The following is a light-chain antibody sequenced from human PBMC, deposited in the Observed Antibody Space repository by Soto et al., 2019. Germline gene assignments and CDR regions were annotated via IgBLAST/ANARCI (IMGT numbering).Light chain of an antibody. CDR3: QQYNNWTPWT. CDR2: GAS. CDR1: QSVSSN. V-gene: IGKV3-15*01. Sequence: EMVMTQSPATLSVSPGEIATLSCRSIQSVSSNLAWYQQKPGQAPRLLIYGASNRATGVPARFSGSGSGKQFTITISSLQSEDFAVYYCQQYNNWTPWTFGQGTKVDIK. J-gene: IGKJ1*01.